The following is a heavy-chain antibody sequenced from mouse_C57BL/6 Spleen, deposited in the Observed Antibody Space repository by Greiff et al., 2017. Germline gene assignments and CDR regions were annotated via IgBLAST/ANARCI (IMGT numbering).Heavy chain of an antibody. D-gene: IGHD2-5*01. CDR1: GYTFTSYW. CDR3: TRRDYSNFDY. J-gene: IGHJ2*01. Sequence: EVPLQQSGTVLARPGASVKMSCKTSGYTFTSYWMHWVKQRPGQGLEWIGAIYPGNSDTSYNQKFKGKAKLTAVTSASTAYMELSSLTNEDSAVXYCTRRDYSNFDYWGQGTTLTVSS. CDR2: IYPGNSDT. V-gene: IGHV1-5*01.